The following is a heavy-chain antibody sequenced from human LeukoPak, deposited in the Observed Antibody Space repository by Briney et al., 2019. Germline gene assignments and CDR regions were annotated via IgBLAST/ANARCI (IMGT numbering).Heavy chain of an antibody. Sequence: GGSLRLSCAASGFTFSSYWMSWVRQAPGKGLEWVANIKQDGSEKYYVDSVKGRFTISGDNAKNSLYLQMNSLRAEDTAVYYCAREAGYSSSWYSVDYWGQGTLVTVSS. CDR1: GFTFSSYW. J-gene: IGHJ4*02. CDR3: AREAGYSSSWYSVDY. V-gene: IGHV3-7*03. D-gene: IGHD6-13*01. CDR2: IKQDGSEK.